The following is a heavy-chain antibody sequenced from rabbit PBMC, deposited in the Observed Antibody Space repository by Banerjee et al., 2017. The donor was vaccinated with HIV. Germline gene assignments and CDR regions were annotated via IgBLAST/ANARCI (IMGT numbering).Heavy chain of an antibody. D-gene: IGHD6-1*01. CDR2: IDPLFGIT. V-gene: IGHV1S40*01. CDR1: GVSFSFNSY. Sequence: QSLEESGGDLVKPGASLTLTCTASGVSFSFNSYMYWVRQAPGKGLEWIGYIDPLFGITYYATWVNGRFSISRENAQNTLYLHLNSLTAADTATYFCVREAGYGGYGDANLWGPGTLVTVS. J-gene: IGHJ4*01. CDR3: VREAGYGGYGDANL.